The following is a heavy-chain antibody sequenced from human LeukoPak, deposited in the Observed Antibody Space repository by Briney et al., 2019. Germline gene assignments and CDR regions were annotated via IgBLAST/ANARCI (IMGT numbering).Heavy chain of an antibody. CDR3: AKKYRSVQFFYRDV. CDR1: GFTFINNV. J-gene: IGHJ6*03. V-gene: IGHV3-23*01. D-gene: IGHD2-2*01. CDR2: ISGSGGST. Sequence: GWSLRLSCSATGFTFINNVMNWVRQAPWKGVEWVSAISGSGGSTYYAYSVKGRFTISRDNSKNTLYLQMNRLTAEDTAIYYCAKKYRSVQFFYRDVWGKGTTVTISS.